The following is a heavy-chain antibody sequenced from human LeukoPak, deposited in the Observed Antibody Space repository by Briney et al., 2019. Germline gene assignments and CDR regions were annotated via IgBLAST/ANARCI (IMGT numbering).Heavy chain of an antibody. J-gene: IGHJ5*02. Sequence: ASVKVSCKASGYSFTSYDINWVRQATGQGLEWMGWMNPNSGNTGYAQKFQGRVTITRNTSISTAYMELSSLRSEDTAVYYCARWGYRFGEIITWGQGTLVTVSS. V-gene: IGHV1-8*03. CDR3: ARWGYRFGEIIT. CDR1: GYSFTSYD. CDR2: MNPNSGNT. D-gene: IGHD3-10*01.